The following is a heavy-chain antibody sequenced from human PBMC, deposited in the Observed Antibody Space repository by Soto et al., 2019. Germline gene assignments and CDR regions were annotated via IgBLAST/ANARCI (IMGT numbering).Heavy chain of an antibody. D-gene: IGHD6-13*01. Sequence: GGSLRLSCAASGFTVSSNYMSWVRQAPGKGLEWVSVIYSGGSTYYADSVKGRFTISRDNSKNTLYLQMNSLRAEDTAVYYCARGALRLLRQKATLGAAGTALDYWGQGTLVTVSS. CDR1: GFTVSSNY. CDR3: ARGALRLLRQKATLGAAGTALDY. J-gene: IGHJ4*02. CDR2: IYSGGST. V-gene: IGHV3-66*01.